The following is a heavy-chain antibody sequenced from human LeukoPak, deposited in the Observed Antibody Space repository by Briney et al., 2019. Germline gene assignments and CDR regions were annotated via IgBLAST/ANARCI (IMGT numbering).Heavy chain of an antibody. Sequence: GRSLRLSCAASGFTFSNDGMHWVRQAPGRGLEWVALISYDGSDKHYADSVKGRFTVSRDNSKNTLYLQMNSLSRDDTAVYYCVGVGGYDSSGFLDYWGQGTLVTVSS. CDR1: GFTFSNDG. V-gene: IGHV3-30*03. D-gene: IGHD3-22*01. CDR3: VGVGGYDSSGFLDY. CDR2: ISYDGSDK. J-gene: IGHJ4*02.